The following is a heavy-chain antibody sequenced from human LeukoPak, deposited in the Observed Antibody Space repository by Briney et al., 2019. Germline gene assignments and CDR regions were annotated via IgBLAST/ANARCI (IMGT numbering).Heavy chain of an antibody. J-gene: IGHJ6*02. D-gene: IGHD3-10*01. CDR1: GVNFMKIA. CDR2: LDGSGGTT. Sequence: GGSLRLSCVASGVNFMKIAMNWVRLTPEKGLEWVSALDGSGGTTYYAASVQGRFTISRDNSKNTLYLQMNSLRAEDTAVYYCARDSHDSGNYYYGMDVWGQGTTVTVSS. V-gene: IGHV3-23*01. CDR3: ARDSHDSGNYYYGMDV.